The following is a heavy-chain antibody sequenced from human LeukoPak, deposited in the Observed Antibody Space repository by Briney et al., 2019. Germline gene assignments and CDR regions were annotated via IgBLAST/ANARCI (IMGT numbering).Heavy chain of an antibody. J-gene: IGHJ4*02. CDR3: AGSSLLSYYFDY. CDR2: IIPFFGTA. D-gene: IGHD6-13*01. Sequence: SSVKVSCKASGATFSSYAISWVRQAPGQGLEWMGGIIPFFGTANYAQKFQGRVTITADESTSTAYMELSSLRSEDTAVYYCAGSSLLSYYFDYWGQGTLVTVSS. CDR1: GATFSSYA. V-gene: IGHV1-69*13.